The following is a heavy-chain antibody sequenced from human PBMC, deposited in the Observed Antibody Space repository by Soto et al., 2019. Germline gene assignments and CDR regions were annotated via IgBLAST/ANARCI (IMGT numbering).Heavy chain of an antibody. Sequence: SETLSLTCTVSGGSISSYYWSWIRQPPGKGLEWIGYIYYSGRTNYNPSLKSRVTISVDTSKNQFSLKLSSVTAADTAVYYCAGAVAYTVLLGSWGQAPLVTGS. CDR2: IYYSGRT. CDR3: AGAVAYTVLLGS. V-gene: IGHV4-59*01. J-gene: IGHJ4*02. CDR1: GGSISSYY. D-gene: IGHD2-21*01.